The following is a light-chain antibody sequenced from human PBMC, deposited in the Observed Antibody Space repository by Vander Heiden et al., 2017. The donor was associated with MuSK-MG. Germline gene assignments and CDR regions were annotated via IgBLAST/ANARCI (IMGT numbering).Light chain of an antibody. CDR2: LGS. J-gene: IGKJ4*01. Sequence: DMVMTQYPLSLPVTPGEPASISCRSSQSLLHSNGYNYLDWYLQKPGQSPQLLIYLGSNRASGVPDRFSGSGSGTDFTLKISRVEAEDVGVYYCRQALQTPLTFGGGTKVEIK. V-gene: IGKV2-28*01. CDR1: QSLLHSNGYNY. CDR3: RQALQTPLT.